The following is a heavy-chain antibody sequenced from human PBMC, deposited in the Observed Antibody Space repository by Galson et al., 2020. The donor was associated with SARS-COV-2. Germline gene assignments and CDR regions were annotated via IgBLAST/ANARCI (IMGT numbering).Heavy chain of an antibody. D-gene: IGHD6-13*01. CDR1: GFSLSTTAVG. V-gene: IGHV2-5*01. CDR3: AHVGQYSSSWPPPDY. CDR2: THWHDDK. Sequence: KMSGPTLAKPTQTLTLPRTFPGFSLSTTAVGVAWIRQPPGKALPWLPLTHWHDDKRYSPSLKSRLTIPKDTSKNQVVLTMTNMDPVDTATYFCAHVGQYSSSWPPPDYWGQGTLVTVSS. J-gene: IGHJ4*02.